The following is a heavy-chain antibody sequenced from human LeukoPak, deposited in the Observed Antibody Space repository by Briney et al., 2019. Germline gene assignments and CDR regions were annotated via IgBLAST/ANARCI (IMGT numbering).Heavy chain of an antibody. CDR1: DGSISTYH. CDR3: ARITVTTVFDY. Sequence: SETLSLTCTVSDGSISTYHWSWIRQPPGKGLEWIGYISYSGTTNYNPSLKSRVFISIDTPRNQFSLKVNSVTAADTAVYYCARITVTTVFDYWGQGSLVTVSS. D-gene: IGHD4-17*01. V-gene: IGHV4-59*08. J-gene: IGHJ4*02. CDR2: ISYSGTT.